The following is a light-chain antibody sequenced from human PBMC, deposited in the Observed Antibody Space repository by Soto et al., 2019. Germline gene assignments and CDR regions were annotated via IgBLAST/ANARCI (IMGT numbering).Light chain of an antibody. J-gene: IGKJ3*01. CDR1: QSVSSY. CDR3: QQRSTWLFI. CDR2: DAS. V-gene: IGKV3-11*01. Sequence: EIVLTQYPATLSLSPGERATLSCRASQSVSSYLAWYQQKPGQAPRLLIYDASNRATGIPARFSGSGSGIDFTLTISSLEREDFSVYYCQQRSTWLFIFGHGTNVYLK.